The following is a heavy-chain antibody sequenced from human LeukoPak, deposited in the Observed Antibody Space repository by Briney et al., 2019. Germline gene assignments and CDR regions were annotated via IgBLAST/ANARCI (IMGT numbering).Heavy chain of an antibody. Sequence: GGSLRLSCAASGFTFSSYAMHWVRQAPGKGLEWVAVISYDGSNKYYADSVKGRFTISRDNSKNTLYLQMNSLRAEDTAVYYCAKDDSRYSYGLDAFDIWGQGTMVTVSS. CDR3: AKDDSRYSYGLDAFDI. CDR1: GFTFSSYA. J-gene: IGHJ3*02. V-gene: IGHV3-30*04. D-gene: IGHD5-18*01. CDR2: ISYDGSNK.